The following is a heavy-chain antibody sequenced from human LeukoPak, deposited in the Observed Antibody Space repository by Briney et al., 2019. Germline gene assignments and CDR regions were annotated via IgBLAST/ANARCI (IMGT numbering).Heavy chain of an antibody. CDR2: ISSSSSYT. Sequence: PGGSLRLSCAASGFTFSDYYMSWIRQAPGKGLEWVSYISSSSSYTNYADSVKGRFTISRDNAKNSLYLQMNSLRAEDTAVYYCARDGIVEPAAIDYWGQGTLVTVSS. CDR3: ARDGIVEPAAIDY. V-gene: IGHV3-11*06. D-gene: IGHD2-2*01. J-gene: IGHJ4*02. CDR1: GFTFSDYY.